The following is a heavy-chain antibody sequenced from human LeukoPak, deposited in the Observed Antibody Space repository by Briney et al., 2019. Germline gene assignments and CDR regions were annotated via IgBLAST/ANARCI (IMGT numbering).Heavy chain of an antibody. D-gene: IGHD6-19*01. CDR1: GFTFSSYA. V-gene: IGHV3-23*01. CDR2: ISGSGGST. J-gene: IGHJ4*02. CDR3: ATKGVPIGSGWYAY. Sequence: GRSLRLSCAVSGFTFSSYAMSWVRQAPGKGLEWVSAISGSGGSTYYADSVKGRFTISRDNSKSTLYLQMNSLRAEDTAVYYCATKGVPIGSGWYAYWGQGTLVTVSS.